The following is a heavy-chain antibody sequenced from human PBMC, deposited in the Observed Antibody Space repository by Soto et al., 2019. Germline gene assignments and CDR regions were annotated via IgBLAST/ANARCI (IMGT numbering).Heavy chain of an antibody. CDR2: ISYDGSNK. CDR3: AKEASHLWFGAGYYYYGMDV. V-gene: IGHV3-30*18. J-gene: IGHJ6*02. CDR1: GFTFSSYG. D-gene: IGHD3-10*01. Sequence: GSLRLSCAASGFTFSSYGMHWVRQAPGKGLEWVAVISYDGSNKYYADSVKGRFTISRDNSKNTLYLQMNSLRAEDTAVYYCAKEASHLWFGAGYYYYGMDVWGQGTTVTVSS.